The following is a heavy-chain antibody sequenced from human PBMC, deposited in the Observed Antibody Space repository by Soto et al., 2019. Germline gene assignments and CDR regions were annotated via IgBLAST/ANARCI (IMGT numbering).Heavy chain of an antibody. V-gene: IGHV1-8*01. D-gene: IGHD5-18*01. CDR3: ARERSYGLDY. J-gene: IGHJ4*02. CDR2: MNPNSGNT. Sequence: QVQLWQSGAEVRKPGASWRVSCRASGSTFPSFVFNWLEQATGQGLEWRGWMNPNSGNTVYAQKFQGRVTMTRNTSISTAYMELSSLRSEDTAVYYCARERSYGLDYWGQGTLVTVSS. CDR1: GSTFPSFV.